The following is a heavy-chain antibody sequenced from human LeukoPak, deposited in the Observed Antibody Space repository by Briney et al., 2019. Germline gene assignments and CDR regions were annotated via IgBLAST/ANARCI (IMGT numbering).Heavy chain of an antibody. CDR2: ISYDGSNK. V-gene: IGHV3-30*04. J-gene: IGHJ4*02. Sequence: GGSLRLSCAASGFTFSSYAMHWVRQAPGKGLEWVAVISYDGSNKYYADSVKGRFTISRDNSKNTLYLQMNSLRAADTAVYYCARDTTDYDAEYYFDYWGQGTLVTVSS. CDR3: ARDTTDYDAEYYFDY. D-gene: IGHD4-17*01. CDR1: GFTFSSYA.